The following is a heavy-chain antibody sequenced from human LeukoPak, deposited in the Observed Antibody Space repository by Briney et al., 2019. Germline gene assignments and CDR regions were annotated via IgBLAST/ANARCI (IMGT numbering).Heavy chain of an antibody. CDR1: EFTLSSAW. V-gene: IGHV3-15*04. Sequence: PGGSLRLSCVASEFTLSSAWVSWVRQAPGKGLEWVGRLGSKAAGGTTDYAAPVKDRFTISRHDSKNTLYLQMNSLKTEDTAFYCCTAGAYCGQGTLVTVSS. CDR2: LGSKAAGGTT. J-gene: IGHJ4*02. CDR3: TAGAY.